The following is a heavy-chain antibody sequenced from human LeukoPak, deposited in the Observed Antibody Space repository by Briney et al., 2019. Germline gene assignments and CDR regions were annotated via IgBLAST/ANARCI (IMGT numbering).Heavy chain of an antibody. CDR3: ASQVVTLGPDAFDI. CDR2: INHSGST. Sequence: PSETLSLTCAVYGGSFSGNYWSWIRQPPGKGLEWIGEINHSGSTNYNPSLKSRVTISVDTSKNQFSLKLSSVTAADTAVYYCASQVVTLGPDAFDIWGQGTMVTVSS. V-gene: IGHV4-34*01. D-gene: IGHD4-23*01. CDR1: GGSFSGNY. J-gene: IGHJ3*02.